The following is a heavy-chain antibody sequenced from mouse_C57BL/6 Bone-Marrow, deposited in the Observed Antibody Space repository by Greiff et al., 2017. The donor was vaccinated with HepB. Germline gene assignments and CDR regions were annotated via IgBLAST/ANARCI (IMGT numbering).Heavy chain of an antibody. CDR1: GFSLTSYG. Sequence: VHLVESGPGLVAPSQSLSITCTVSGFSLTSYGVSWVRQPPGKGLEWLGVIWGDGGTNYHSALISRLSISKDNSKSQVFLKLNSLQTDDTATYYYAKQRITPVVASFDYWGQGTTLTVSS. J-gene: IGHJ2*01. CDR3: AKQRITPVVASFDY. V-gene: IGHV2-3*01. D-gene: IGHD1-1*01. CDR2: IWGDGGT.